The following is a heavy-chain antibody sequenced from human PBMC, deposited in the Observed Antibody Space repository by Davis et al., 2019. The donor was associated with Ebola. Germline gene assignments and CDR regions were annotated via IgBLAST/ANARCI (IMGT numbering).Heavy chain of an antibody. CDR2: ISYDGSNK. J-gene: IGHJ6*02. CDR1: GFTFSSYA. D-gene: IGHD3-10*01. V-gene: IGHV3-30*04. CDR3: ARSYSPNVLLWFGESRGDYGMDV. Sequence: GESLKISCAASGFTFSSYAMHWVRQAPGKGLEWVAVISYDGSNKYYADSVKGRFTISRDNSKNTLYLQMNSLRAEDTAVYYCARSYSPNVLLWFGESRGDYGMDVWGQGTTVTVSS.